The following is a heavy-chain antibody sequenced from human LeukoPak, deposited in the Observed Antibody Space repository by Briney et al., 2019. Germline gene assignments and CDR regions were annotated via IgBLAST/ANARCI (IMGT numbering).Heavy chain of an antibody. CDR3: TTGDALAYCGGDCYPGAFDI. J-gene: IGHJ3*02. Sequence: PGGSLRLSCAASGFTFSNAWMSWVRQAPGKGLEWVGRIKGKTDGGTTDYAAPVKGRFTISRDDSKNTLYLQMNSLKTEDTAVYYCTTGDALAYCGGDCYPGAFDIWGQGTMVTVSS. D-gene: IGHD2-21*02. CDR1: GFTFSNAW. V-gene: IGHV3-15*01. CDR2: IKGKTDGGTT.